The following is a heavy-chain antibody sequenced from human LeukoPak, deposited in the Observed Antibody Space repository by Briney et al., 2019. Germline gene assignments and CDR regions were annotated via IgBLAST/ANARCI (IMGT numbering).Heavy chain of an antibody. CDR1: GFTFSSYS. J-gene: IGHJ4*02. D-gene: IGHD4-17*01. Sequence: GGSLRLSCAASGFTFSSYSMNWVRQAPGKGLEWVSSISSSSSYIYYADSVKGRFTISRDNAKNSLYLQMNSLRAEDTAVYYCAREPSNYGDHYFDYWGQGTLVTVSS. V-gene: IGHV3-21*01. CDR3: AREPSNYGDHYFDY. CDR2: ISSSSSYI.